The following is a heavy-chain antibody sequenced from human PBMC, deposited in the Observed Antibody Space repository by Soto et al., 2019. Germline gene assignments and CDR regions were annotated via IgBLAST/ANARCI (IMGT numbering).Heavy chain of an antibody. CDR1: GFTVSSTY. Sequence: XVSLQISCAASGFTVSSTYMSGVRQAPGKGLEWVSVIYSGGSTYYADSVKGRFTISRDNSKNTLYLQMNSLRAEDTAVYYCARVSDSSGYYWPDYWGQATLVTVTS. CDR2: IYSGGST. V-gene: IGHV3-53*01. J-gene: IGHJ4*02. D-gene: IGHD3-22*01. CDR3: ARVSDSSGYYWPDY.